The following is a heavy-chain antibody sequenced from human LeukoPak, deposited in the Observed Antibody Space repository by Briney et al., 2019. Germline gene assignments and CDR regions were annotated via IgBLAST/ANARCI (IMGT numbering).Heavy chain of an antibody. CDR3: ARVGDYGDYVPPPV. Sequence: GGSLRLSCAASGFTFSTYTMNWVRQAPGKGLEWVSSVTSSSSSIYYADSVKGRFTISRDNAKNSLYLQMNSLRAEDTAVYYCARVGDYGDYVPPPVWGQGTLVTVSS. CDR1: GFTFSTYT. CDR2: VTSSSSSI. V-gene: IGHV3-21*01. D-gene: IGHD4-17*01. J-gene: IGHJ4*02.